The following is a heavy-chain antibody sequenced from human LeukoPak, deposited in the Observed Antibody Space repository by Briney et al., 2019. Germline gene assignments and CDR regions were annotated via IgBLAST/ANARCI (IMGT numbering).Heavy chain of an antibody. D-gene: IGHD1-26*01. CDR3: ARVREYSGSNYLHYVMDV. V-gene: IGHV1-18*01. CDR1: GYTFTSYG. J-gene: IGHJ6*02. CDR2: ISAYNGNT. Sequence: GASVKVSCKASGYTFTSYGISWVRQAPGQGLEWMGWISAYNGNTNYAQKLQGRVTMTTDTSTSTAYMELRSLRSDDTAVYYCARVREYSGSNYLHYVMDVWGQGTTVTVSS.